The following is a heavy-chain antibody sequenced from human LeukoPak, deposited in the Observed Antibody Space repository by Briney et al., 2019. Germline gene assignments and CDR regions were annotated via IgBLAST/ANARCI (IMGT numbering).Heavy chain of an antibody. CDR2: IYYSGST. J-gene: IGHJ4*02. V-gene: IGHV4-59*13. CDR3: ARAGHCGGDCYPFDY. CDR1: GASISGYY. Sequence: SETLSLTCTFSGASISGYYCSWIRQPPGKGLRWIAHIYYSGSTYYSPSLKSRVTISVDTSKNQCSLKLTSVTAADTAVYYCARAGHCGGDCYPFDYWGQGTLVTVSS. D-gene: IGHD2-21*02.